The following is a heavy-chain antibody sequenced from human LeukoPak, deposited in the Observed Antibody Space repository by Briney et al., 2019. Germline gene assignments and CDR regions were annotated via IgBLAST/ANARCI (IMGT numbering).Heavy chain of an antibody. J-gene: IGHJ6*02. V-gene: IGHV3-11*06. CDR2: ISSGSRYT. CDR1: GFPFSAFY. D-gene: IGHD6-19*01. CDR3: ARDSIAVAV. Sequence: PGGSLRLSCAASGFPFSAFYMSWVRQAPGKGLEWLSYISSGSRYTLYADSVGGRFSVSRDDAQNLLYLQMNSLRAEDTAVYYCARDSIAVAVWGQGTTVTVSS.